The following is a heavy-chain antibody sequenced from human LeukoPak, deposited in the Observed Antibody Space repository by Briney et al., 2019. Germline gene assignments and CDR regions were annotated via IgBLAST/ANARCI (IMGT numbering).Heavy chain of an antibody. Sequence: GGSLRLSCAASGFSVTTSYMSWVRPAPGKGLEWVSVTYSGGSTSHADSVKGRFTVSRDDSKNMVYLQMNSMRHDDTAVYYCARTYYDYRVGTNYFDYWGQGTLVTVSS. V-gene: IGHV3-66*01. D-gene: IGHD3-3*01. CDR1: GFSVTTSY. CDR2: TYSGGST. J-gene: IGHJ4*02. CDR3: ARTYYDYRVGTNYFDY.